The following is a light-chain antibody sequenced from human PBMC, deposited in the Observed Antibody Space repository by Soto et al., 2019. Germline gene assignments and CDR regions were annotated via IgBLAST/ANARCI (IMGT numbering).Light chain of an antibody. V-gene: IGKV1-5*01. CDR3: QQYNFYPNT. CDR2: DVS. J-gene: IGKJ2*01. Sequence: DIPMTQSPSTLSASIGDRVTVTCRAGQNINNRLAWYHQRPGKAPKLLIYDVSVLESGVPSRFSGSGSGTDFTLTISSLQPDDFATYYCQQYNFYPNTFGQGTKLEI. CDR1: QNINNR.